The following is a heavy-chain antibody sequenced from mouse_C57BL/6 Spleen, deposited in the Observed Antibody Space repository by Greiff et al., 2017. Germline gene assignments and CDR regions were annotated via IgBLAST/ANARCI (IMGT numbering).Heavy chain of an antibody. V-gene: IGHV1-26*01. CDR3: ARSYYYGSSLDY. J-gene: IGHJ2*01. D-gene: IGHD1-1*01. Sequence: EVQLQQSGPELVKPGASVKISCKASGYTFTDYYMNWVKQSHGQSLEWIGDINPNNGGTSYNQKFKGKATLTVDKSSSTAYMELRSLTSEDSAVYYCARSYYYGSSLDYWGQGTTLTVSS. CDR1: GYTFTDYY. CDR2: INPNNGGT.